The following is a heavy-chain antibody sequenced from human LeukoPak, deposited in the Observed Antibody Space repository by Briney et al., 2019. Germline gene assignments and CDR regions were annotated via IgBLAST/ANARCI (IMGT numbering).Heavy chain of an antibody. D-gene: IGHD3-22*01. CDR3: ARDPGLDY. V-gene: IGHV3-7*01. J-gene: IGHJ4*02. CDR1: GFTFSTYW. CDR2: MKRDGSEI. Sequence: GGSLRLSCSASGFTFSTYWMSWVRQAPGKGLEWVANMKRDGSEIYYVDSVKGRFTISRDNAKNSLFLQMNSLRAEDTAVYYCARDPGLDYWGQGTLVTVSS.